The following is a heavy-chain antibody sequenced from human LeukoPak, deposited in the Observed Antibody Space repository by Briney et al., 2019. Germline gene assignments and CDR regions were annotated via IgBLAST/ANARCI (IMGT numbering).Heavy chain of an antibody. V-gene: IGHV3-30-3*01. CDR1: GFTFSSYA. J-gene: IGHJ5*02. CDR2: ISYDGSNK. D-gene: IGHD6-13*01. Sequence: PGRSLRLSCAASGFTFSSYAMHCVRQAPGKGLEWVAVISYDGSNKYYADSVKGRFTISRDNSKNTLYLQMNSLRAEDTAVYYCARDCESSSWFNWFDPWGQGTLLTVSS. CDR3: ARDCESSSWFNWFDP.